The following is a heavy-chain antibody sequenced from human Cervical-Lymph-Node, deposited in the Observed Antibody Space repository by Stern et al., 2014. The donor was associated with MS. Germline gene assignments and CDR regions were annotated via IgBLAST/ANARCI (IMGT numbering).Heavy chain of an antibody. CDR1: GVTFSNSS. CDR2: IIPLFGTT. J-gene: IGHJ6*02. Sequence: QMQLVPSGAEVKKPGSSVKVSCKASGVTFSNSSITWVRQAPGQGLEWVGGIIPLFGTTHYAQMFQGRVTITADESTITSYMELSSLRSEDTAVYYCARGGLYYYYSGMDVWGQGTTVTVTS. CDR3: ARGGLYYYYSGMDV. V-gene: IGHV1-69*01.